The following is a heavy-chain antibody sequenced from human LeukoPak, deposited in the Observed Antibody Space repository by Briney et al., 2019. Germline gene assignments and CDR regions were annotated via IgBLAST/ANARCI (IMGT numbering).Heavy chain of an antibody. CDR2: IYSGGST. Sequence: GGSLRLSCAASGFTVSSNYMSWVRQAPGKGLEWVSVIYSGGSTYYADSVKGRFTISRDNSKNTLYLQMNSLRAEDTAVYYCARAGIVGATDYFDYWGQGTPVTVSS. J-gene: IGHJ4*02. CDR3: ARAGIVGATDYFDY. D-gene: IGHD1-26*01. V-gene: IGHV3-66*01. CDR1: GFTVSSNY.